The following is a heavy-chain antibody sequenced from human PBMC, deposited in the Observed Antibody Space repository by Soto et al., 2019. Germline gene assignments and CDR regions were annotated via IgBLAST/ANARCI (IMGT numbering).Heavy chain of an antibody. J-gene: IGHJ4*02. CDR3: AVWFGELKTSGFDY. CDR2: IYYSGST. Sequence: PSETLSLTCTVSGGSISSYYWSWIRQPPGKGLEWIGYIYYSGSTNYNPSLKSRVTISVDTSKNQFSLKLSSVTAADTAVYYCAVWFGELKTSGFDYWGQGTLVTSPQ. CDR1: GGSISSYY. D-gene: IGHD3-10*01. V-gene: IGHV4-59*01.